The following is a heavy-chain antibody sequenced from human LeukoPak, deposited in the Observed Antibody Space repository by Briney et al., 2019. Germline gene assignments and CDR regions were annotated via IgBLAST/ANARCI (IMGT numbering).Heavy chain of an antibody. Sequence: ASVKVSCKASGYTFTGYYMHSVRQAPGQGLEWMGWINPNSGGTTYAQKFQGRVTMTRDTSISTAYMELSGVTSDDTAIYYGARKDYFDYWGQGTLVTVSS. CDR3: ARKDYFDY. CDR1: GYTFTGYY. CDR2: INPNSGGT. J-gene: IGHJ4*02. V-gene: IGHV1-2*02.